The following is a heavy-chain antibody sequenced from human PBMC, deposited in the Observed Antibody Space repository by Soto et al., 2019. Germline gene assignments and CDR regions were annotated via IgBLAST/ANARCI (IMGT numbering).Heavy chain of an antibody. CDR3: AREQPGIAEKYGMDV. Sequence: ASVKVSCKASGGTFSSYAISWVRQAPGQGLEWMGGIIPIFGTANYAQKFQGRVTITADESTGTAYMELSSLRSEDTAVYYCAREQPGIAEKYGMDVWGQGTTVTVSS. CDR1: GGTFSSYA. V-gene: IGHV1-69*13. CDR2: IIPIFGTA. J-gene: IGHJ6*02. D-gene: IGHD6-13*01.